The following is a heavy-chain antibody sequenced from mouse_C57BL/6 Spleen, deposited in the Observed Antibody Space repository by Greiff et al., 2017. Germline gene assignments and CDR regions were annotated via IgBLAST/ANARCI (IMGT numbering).Heavy chain of an antibody. CDR2: IRNKANGYTT. Sequence: EVQRVESGGGLVQPGGSLSLSCAASGFTFTDYYMSWVRQPPGKALEWLGFIRNKANGYTTEYSASVKGRFTISRDNSQSILYLQMNALRAEDSATYYWARPLYYGSSYWYFDVWGTGTTVTVSS. J-gene: IGHJ1*03. D-gene: IGHD1-1*01. CDR3: ARPLYYGSSYWYFDV. V-gene: IGHV7-3*01. CDR1: GFTFTDYY.